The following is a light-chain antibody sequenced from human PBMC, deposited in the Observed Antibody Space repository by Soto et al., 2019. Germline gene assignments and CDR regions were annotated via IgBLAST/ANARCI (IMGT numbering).Light chain of an antibody. CDR2: EVT. V-gene: IGLV2-14*01. J-gene: IGLJ1*01. CDR1: SSDVGGYKY. Sequence: QSALSQPASVSGSPGHSVTISCTGTSSDVGGYKYVSWYQQHPGKAPKLMIYEVTNRPSGVSDRFSGSKSGNTASLTVSGLQAEDEADYYCGSFSSSSTLYVFGTGTKVTVL. CDR3: GSFSSSSTLYV.